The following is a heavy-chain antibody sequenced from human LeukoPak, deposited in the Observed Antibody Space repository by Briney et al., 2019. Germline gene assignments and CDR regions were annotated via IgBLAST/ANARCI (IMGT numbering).Heavy chain of an antibody. J-gene: IGHJ6*02. CDR3: TGMGHSGYESLYYYYAMHV. Sequence: GGSLRLSCVGSGFTFSGSGIHWVRQAPGKGLEWVGRIRSKPNSYATAYGASVRGRFIISRDDSKTTAYLQMNSLKTEDTAVYYCTGMGHSGYESLYYYYAMHVWGQGTTVTVSS. CDR1: GFTFSGSG. V-gene: IGHV3-73*01. CDR2: IRSKPNSYAT. D-gene: IGHD5-12*01.